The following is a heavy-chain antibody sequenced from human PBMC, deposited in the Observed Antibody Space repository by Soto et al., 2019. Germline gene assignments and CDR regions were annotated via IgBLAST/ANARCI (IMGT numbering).Heavy chain of an antibody. CDR1: GYSFTSYW. CDR3: ARPIKAYYYGIDV. J-gene: IGHJ6*02. V-gene: IGHV5-51*01. CDR2: IYPGDSDT. Sequence: PGESLKISCKGSGYSFTSYWIGWVRQMPGKGLEWMGIIYPGDSDTRYSPSFQGQVTISADKSISTAYLQWSSLKASDTAMYYFARPIKAYYYGIDVRAQRTTVTGSS.